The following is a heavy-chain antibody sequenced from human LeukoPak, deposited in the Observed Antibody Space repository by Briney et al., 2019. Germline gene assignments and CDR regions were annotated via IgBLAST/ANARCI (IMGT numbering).Heavy chain of an antibody. V-gene: IGHV1-69*13. CDR2: IIPIFGTA. Sequence: ASVKVSCKASGGTFSSYAISWVRQASGQGLEWMGGIIPIFGTANYAQKFQGRVTITADESTSTAYMELSSLRSEDTAVYYFARPSYCGCDCWSYLDYWGQGTLVTVSS. J-gene: IGHJ4*02. CDR3: ARPSYCGCDCWSYLDY. D-gene: IGHD2-21*01. CDR1: GGTFSSYA.